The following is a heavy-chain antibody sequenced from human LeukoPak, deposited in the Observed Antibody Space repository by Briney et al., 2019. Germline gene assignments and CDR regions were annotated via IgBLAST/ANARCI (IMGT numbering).Heavy chain of an antibody. J-gene: IGHJ4*02. D-gene: IGHD2-2*01. CDR3: AGPMGPTAIFGFDY. CDR1: GYTFTSYY. V-gene: IGHV1-46*01. CDR2: INPSGGST. Sequence: ASVKVSCKASGYTFTSYYMHWVRQAPGQGLEWMGIINPSGGSTSYAQKFQGRVTMTRDTSTSTVYMELNSLRAEDTAVYYCAGPMGPTAIFGFDYWGQGTLVTVSS.